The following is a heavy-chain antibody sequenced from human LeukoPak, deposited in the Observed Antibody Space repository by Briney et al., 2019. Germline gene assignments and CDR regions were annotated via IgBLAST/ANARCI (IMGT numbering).Heavy chain of an antibody. CDR2: IFYSGST. CDR1: GGSISSSSF. Sequence: SETLSLTCTVSGGSISSSSFWGWIRRPPGKGLEWIGHIFYSGSTYYNPSLKSRVTLSVDPSDNQFSLRLTSVSAADTAIYYCARRGITYSTSYFDSWGQGIPVTVSP. CDR3: ARRGITYSTSYFDS. D-gene: IGHD6-13*01. J-gene: IGHJ4*02. V-gene: IGHV4-39*01.